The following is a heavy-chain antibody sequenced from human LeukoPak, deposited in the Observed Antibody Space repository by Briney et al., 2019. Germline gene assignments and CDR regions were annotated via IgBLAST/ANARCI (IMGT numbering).Heavy chain of an antibody. CDR3: ARDRSGWSTNLDV. V-gene: IGHV4-39*07. D-gene: IGHD6-19*01. Sequence: PSETLSLTCAVSGDSISSSVYFWAFIRQSPGKGLEWIGSIHYSGNTYYSPSLESRVALSIDTANNHFSLKLRSTTAGDTGVYYCARDRSGWSTNLDVWGKGTTVTVSS. CDR1: GDSISSSVYF. J-gene: IGHJ6*04. CDR2: IHYSGNT.